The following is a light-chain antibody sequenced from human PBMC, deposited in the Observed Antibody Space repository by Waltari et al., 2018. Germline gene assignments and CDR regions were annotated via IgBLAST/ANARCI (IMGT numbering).Light chain of an antibody. V-gene: IGKV2-30*01. CDR1: QSLVSSDGNTY. CDR3: QQSYSTPPYT. CDR2: KVS. J-gene: IGKJ2*01. Sequence: DVVMTQSPLSLPVTLGQPASISCRSSQSLVSSDGNTYLNWFQQRPGQSPRRLIYKVSKRDSGVPDRFSGSGSGTDFTLRISSLQPEDFATYYCQQSYSTPPYTFGQGTKLEIK.